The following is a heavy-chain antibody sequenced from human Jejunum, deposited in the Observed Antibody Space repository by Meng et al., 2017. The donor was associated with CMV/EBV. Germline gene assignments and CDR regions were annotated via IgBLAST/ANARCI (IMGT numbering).Heavy chain of an antibody. Sequence: CTVSGGSVSSGNCHWNWIRQPPGKGLEWIGQTVYGGSLKYNPSLESRLSISIDTSKNQFSLNLNSVTAADTAVYYCAGLIVGNGGRGHWGQGTLVTVSS. J-gene: IGHJ4*02. CDR3: AGLIVGNGGRGH. CDR1: GGSVSSGNCH. D-gene: IGHD2/OR15-2a*01. V-gene: IGHV4-61*01. CDR2: TVYGGSL.